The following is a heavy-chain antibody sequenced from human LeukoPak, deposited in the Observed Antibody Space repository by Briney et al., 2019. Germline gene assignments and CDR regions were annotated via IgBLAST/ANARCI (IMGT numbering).Heavy chain of an antibody. J-gene: IGHJ3*01. Sequence: ASVKVSCKASGYTFTDCPLNWVRQAPGQGLEWMGWINTDSGNPTYAHGVTGHYVFSFDTSDSTAYLQIISLKAEDTAVYYCTRTGLAVCKGAFDVWGQGTMVTVSS. D-gene: IGHD2-15*01. CDR3: TRTGLAVCKGAFDV. CDR2: INTDSGNP. CDR1: GYTFTDCP. V-gene: IGHV7-4-1*02.